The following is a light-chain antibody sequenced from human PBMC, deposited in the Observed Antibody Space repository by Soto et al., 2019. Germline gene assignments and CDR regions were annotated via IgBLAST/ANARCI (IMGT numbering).Light chain of an antibody. CDR2: DTF. V-gene: IGKV3-11*01. J-gene: IGKJ4*02. CDR1: QSVSSN. Sequence: SLLQQFPTLLSXXPGEXATLXXRASQSVSSNLAWYRQIPGQAPGLLIYDTFMRASGAPARFSGSGSETEFSLTISALEPEDFAIYFCQQRSQYPRTFGGGTKVDIK. CDR3: QQRSQYPRT.